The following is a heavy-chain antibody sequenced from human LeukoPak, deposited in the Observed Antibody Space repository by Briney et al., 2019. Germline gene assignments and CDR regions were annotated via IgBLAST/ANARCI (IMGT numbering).Heavy chain of an antibody. CDR2: IRHDGSNK. J-gene: IGHJ4*02. D-gene: IGHD3-3*01. CDR3: AKDLNHDFSVFDY. Sequence: GGSLRLSCAASGFTFRSYGMHWVRQAPGKELEWVAFIRHDGSNKYCTDSVKGRFTISRDNSNNTLYLQMNSLRAEDTAVYFCAKDLNHDFSVFDYWGQGTLVTVSS. CDR1: GFTFRSYG. V-gene: IGHV3-30*02.